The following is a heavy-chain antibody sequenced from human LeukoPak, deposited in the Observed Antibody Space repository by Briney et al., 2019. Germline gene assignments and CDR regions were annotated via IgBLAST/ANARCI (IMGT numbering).Heavy chain of an antibody. Sequence: SETLSVTCAVYGGSFSGYYWSWIRQPPGKGRGWRGEINHGGSSNHNPSLQSRVSTSVDTSKNKFSRKLSSMTAEDTAVYYCATYSSGVQWDWYFDLWGRGTLVTVSS. D-gene: IGHD6-19*01. CDR2: INHGGSS. CDR1: GGSFSGYY. J-gene: IGHJ2*01. V-gene: IGHV4-34*01. CDR3: ATYSSGVQWDWYFDL.